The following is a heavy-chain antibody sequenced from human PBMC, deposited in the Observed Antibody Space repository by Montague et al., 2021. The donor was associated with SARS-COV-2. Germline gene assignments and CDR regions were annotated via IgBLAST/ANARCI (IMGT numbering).Heavy chain of an antibody. CDR1: GFSLSTSGMC. CDR3: ARTYYDILTGYYTYDY. Sequence: PALVTPTQTLTLTCTFSGFSLSTSGMCVSWIRQPPGKALEWLALIDWDDDKYYSTSLKTRLTISKDTSKNQVVLTMTNMDPVDTATYYCARTYYDILTGYYTYDYWGQGTLVTASS. D-gene: IGHD3-9*01. V-gene: IGHV2-70*01. CDR2: IDWDDDK. J-gene: IGHJ4*02.